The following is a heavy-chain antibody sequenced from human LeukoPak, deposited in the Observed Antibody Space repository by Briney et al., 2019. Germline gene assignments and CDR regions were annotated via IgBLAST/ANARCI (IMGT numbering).Heavy chain of an antibody. Sequence: PGGSLRLSCTASEFTVSSNYMLWVRQAPGKGLEWVSLIFSNGDTHYADSVKGRFTISRDNSKNTLYLQMSSLRADDTAVYYCAKGGRIEAAGNIDYWGQGTLVTVSS. J-gene: IGHJ4*02. CDR1: EFTVSSNY. CDR2: IFSNGDT. D-gene: IGHD6-13*01. V-gene: IGHV3-53*01. CDR3: AKGGRIEAAGNIDY.